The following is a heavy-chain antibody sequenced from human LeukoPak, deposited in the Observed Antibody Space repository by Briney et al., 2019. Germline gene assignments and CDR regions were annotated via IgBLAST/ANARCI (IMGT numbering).Heavy chain of an antibody. J-gene: IGHJ4*02. CDR1: GGSISSGGYY. D-gene: IGHD2-21*02. Sequence: PSETLSLTCSVSGGSISSGGYYWSWIRQSPGKGLEWIGYIYHSGSPNYNPSLKSRVTISVDTSKNQFSLKLSSVTAADTAVYYCARRGAQGDSYYWGQGTLVTVSS. CDR3: ARRGAQGDSYY. V-gene: IGHV4-30-2*06. CDR2: IYHSGSP.